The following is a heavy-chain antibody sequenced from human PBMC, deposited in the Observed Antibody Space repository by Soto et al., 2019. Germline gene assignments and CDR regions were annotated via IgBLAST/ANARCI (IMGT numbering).Heavy chain of an antibody. Sequence: GGSLRLSCAASGFTFSSYGMHWVRQAPGKGLEWVAVISYDGSNKYYADSVKGRFTISRDNSKNTLYLQMNSLRAEDTAVYYCAKDLLTDYGPTYNTFDYWGQGTLVTVSS. J-gene: IGHJ4*02. CDR2: ISYDGSNK. CDR1: GFTFSSYG. D-gene: IGHD4-17*01. V-gene: IGHV3-30*18. CDR3: AKDLLTDYGPTYNTFDY.